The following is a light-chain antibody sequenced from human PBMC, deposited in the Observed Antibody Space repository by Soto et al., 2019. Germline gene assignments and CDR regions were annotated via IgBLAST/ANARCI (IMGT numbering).Light chain of an antibody. V-gene: IGKV1-33*01. CDR3: LQYDYLPLA. J-gene: IGKJ4*01. CDR2: DAS. Sequence: DIPMTQSPSSLSASVGDRVTITCQASQDISKYLNWYQQKPGRAPKLLIYDASNLEPGVPSRFSGSGSGTHFTFTISGLQTEDFATYYCLQYDYLPLAFGGGTKVDMK. CDR1: QDISKY.